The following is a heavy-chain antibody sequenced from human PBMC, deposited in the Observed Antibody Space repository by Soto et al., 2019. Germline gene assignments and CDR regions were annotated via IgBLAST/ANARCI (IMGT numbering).Heavy chain of an antibody. CDR1: GYTFNTYY. D-gene: IGHD2-21*02. CDR3: ARGGRIAVVTASFDY. Sequence: QVQLVQSGAEVKKPGASVKVSCKPSGYTFNTYYLHWVRQAPGQALEWMGVIHPSGGGTTYAQKFPGSVTATTDTSTTPVFMDLSSLRSDHTAVYYCARGGRIAVVTASFDYWGQGTLVTVSS. J-gene: IGHJ4*02. CDR2: IHPSGGGT. V-gene: IGHV1-46*02.